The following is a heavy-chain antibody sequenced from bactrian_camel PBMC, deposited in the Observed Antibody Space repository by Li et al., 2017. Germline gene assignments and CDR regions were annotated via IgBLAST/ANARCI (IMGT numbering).Heavy chain of an antibody. D-gene: IGHD1*01. Sequence: HVQLVESGGGSVEAGGSLKLSCVVSGNMPSTCGMRWYRQAPGQGRELVSSITDEGGPYYADSVKGRFTISQDHAKNTLYLDMNSLKPDDTAMYYCAADIEDCWNPYNNDWGQGTQVTVS. J-gene: IGHJ4*01. CDR2: ITDEGGP. CDR3: AADIEDCWNPYNND. V-gene: IGHV3S53*01. CDR1: GNMPSTCG.